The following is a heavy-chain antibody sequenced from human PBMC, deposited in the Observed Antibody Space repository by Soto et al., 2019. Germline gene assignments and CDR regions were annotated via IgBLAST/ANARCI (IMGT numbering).Heavy chain of an antibody. Sequence: GGSLRLSCAASGFTFSSYSMNWVRQAPGKGLEWVSYICSSSSTIYYAVSVKGRFTISRDNAKNSLYLQMNSLRDEDTAVYYCARDLPPPPRMVAIYYYGMDVWGQGTTVTVSS. D-gene: IGHD2-21*01. CDR1: GFTFSSYS. CDR2: ICSSSSTI. CDR3: ARDLPPPPRMVAIYYYGMDV. V-gene: IGHV3-48*02. J-gene: IGHJ6*02.